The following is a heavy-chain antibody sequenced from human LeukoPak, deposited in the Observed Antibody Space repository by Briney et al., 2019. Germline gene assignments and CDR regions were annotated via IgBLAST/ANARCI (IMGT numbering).Heavy chain of an antibody. Sequence: SETLSLTCKVSGGSISSFYWSWIRQPPGKGLEWIGCVYYSGTTNYNPSLKSRVTISVDKSKNQFSLKVTSVTAADTAVYYCARVSSGSYYFDSWGQGTLVTVSP. J-gene: IGHJ4*02. V-gene: IGHV4-59*12. CDR1: GGSISSFY. D-gene: IGHD1-26*01. CDR3: ARVSSGSYYFDS. CDR2: VYYSGTT.